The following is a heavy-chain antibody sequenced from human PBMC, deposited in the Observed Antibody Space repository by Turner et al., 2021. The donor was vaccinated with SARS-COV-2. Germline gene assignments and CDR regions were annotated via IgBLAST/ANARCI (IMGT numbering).Heavy chain of an antibody. V-gene: IGHV4-39*01. Sequence: QLQLQESGPGLVKPPETLSLTCTVSGGSISSSSYYWGWIRQPPGKGLEWIGSIYYSGSTYYNPSLKSRVTISVDTSKNQFSLKLSSVTAADTAVYYCASPSVDFWSGSYYGMDVWGQGTTVTVSS. CDR3: ASPSVDFWSGSYYGMDV. CDR1: GGSISSSSYY. J-gene: IGHJ6*02. D-gene: IGHD3-3*01. CDR2: IYYSGST.